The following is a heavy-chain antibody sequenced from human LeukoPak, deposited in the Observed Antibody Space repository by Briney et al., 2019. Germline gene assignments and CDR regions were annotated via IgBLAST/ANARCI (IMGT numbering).Heavy chain of an antibody. D-gene: IGHD2-8*01. CDR2: INHSGST. V-gene: IGHV4-34*01. CDR1: GGAFSGYY. J-gene: IGHJ5*01. CDR3: ARGGNASVNGAEWFDS. Sequence: PSETLSLTCAVYGGAFSGYYWSWIRQPPGKGLEWIGEINHSGSTNYNPSLKSRVTISVDTSKNQFSLKLSSVTAADTAVYYCARGGNASVNGAEWFDSEGWGHRILVSS.